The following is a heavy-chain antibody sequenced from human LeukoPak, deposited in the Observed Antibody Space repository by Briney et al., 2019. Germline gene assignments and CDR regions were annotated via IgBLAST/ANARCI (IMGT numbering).Heavy chain of an antibody. V-gene: IGHV4-59*01. CDR3: ARASLYYYGSGSYYDY. J-gene: IGHJ4*02. CDR1: GGSISSYY. CDR2: IYYSGST. Sequence: SEILSLTCTVSGGSISSYYWSWIRQPPGKGLEWIGYIYYSGSTNYNPSLKSRVTISVDTSKNQFSLKLSSVTAADTAVYYCARASLYYYGSGSYYDYWGQGTLSPSPQ. D-gene: IGHD3-10*01.